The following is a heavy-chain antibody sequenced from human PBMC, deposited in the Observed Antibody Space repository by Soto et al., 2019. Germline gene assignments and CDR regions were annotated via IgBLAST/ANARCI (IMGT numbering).Heavy chain of an antibody. Sequence: SVKVSCKASGGTFSSYTISWVRQAPGQGLEWMGRIIPILGIANYAQKFQGRVTITADKSTSTAYMELSSLRSEDTAVYYCAGLSYYDILTGQYYFDYWGQGTLVTVSS. J-gene: IGHJ4*02. D-gene: IGHD3-9*01. CDR1: GGTFSSYT. CDR2: IIPILGIA. V-gene: IGHV1-69*02. CDR3: AGLSYYDILTGQYYFDY.